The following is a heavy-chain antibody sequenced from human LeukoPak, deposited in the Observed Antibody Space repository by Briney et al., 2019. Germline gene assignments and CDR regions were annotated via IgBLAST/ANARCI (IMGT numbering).Heavy chain of an antibody. Sequence: ASVKVSCTASGYTFTGYYMYWGRQAPGQGLEWMGWIKPNSGGTNYAQKFQGRVTMTRDTSISTAYMEMSRLRSDDTAVYYCARAMTAMVTGWFAPWGQGTLVTVSS. V-gene: IGHV1-2*02. CDR3: ARAMTAMVTGWFAP. D-gene: IGHD5-18*01. CDR1: GYTFTGYY. J-gene: IGHJ5*02. CDR2: IKPNSGGT.